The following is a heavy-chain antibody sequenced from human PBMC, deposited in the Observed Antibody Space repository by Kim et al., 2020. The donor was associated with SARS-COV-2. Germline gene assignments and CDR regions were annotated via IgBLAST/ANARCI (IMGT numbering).Heavy chain of an antibody. CDR2: IIPILGIA. V-gene: IGHV1-69*04. D-gene: IGHD2-15*01. CDR1: GGTFSSYA. CDR3: LGDCSGGSCYSNLFDY. Sequence: SVKVSCKASGGTFSSYAISWVRQAPGQGLEWMGRIIPILGIANYAQKFQGRVTITADKSTSTAYMELSSLRSEDTAVYYCLGDCSGGSCYSNLFDYWGQGTLVTVSS. J-gene: IGHJ4*02.